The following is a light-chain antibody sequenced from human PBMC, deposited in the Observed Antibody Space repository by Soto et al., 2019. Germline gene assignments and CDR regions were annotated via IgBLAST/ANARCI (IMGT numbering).Light chain of an antibody. V-gene: IGLV2-8*01. CDR2: EVT. CDR3: SSFAGTNSFV. J-gene: IGLJ1*01. Sequence: QSPLTQPPSASGSPGQSVTISCTGTTSDIGAYNYVSWYQQRPGKAPKLIIYEVTRRPSGVPDRIFGSKSYTTASLTVSGLQAEDEADYYCSSFAGTNSFVFGTGTQLTVL. CDR1: TSDIGAYNY.